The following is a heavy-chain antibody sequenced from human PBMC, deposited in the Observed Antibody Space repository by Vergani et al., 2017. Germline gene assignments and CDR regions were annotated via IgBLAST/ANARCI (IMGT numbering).Heavy chain of an antibody. CDR1: GFTFSSYG. CDR3: AISGSYPPSRDYGMDV. V-gene: IGHV3-7*01. Sequence: VQLVESGGGVVQPGRSLRLSCAASGFTFSSYGMHWVRQAPGKGLEWVANIKQDGSEKYYVDSVKGRFTISRDNAKNSLYLQMNSLRAEDTAVYYCAISGSYPPSRDYGMDVWGQGTTVTVSS. J-gene: IGHJ6*02. D-gene: IGHD1-26*01. CDR2: IKQDGSEK.